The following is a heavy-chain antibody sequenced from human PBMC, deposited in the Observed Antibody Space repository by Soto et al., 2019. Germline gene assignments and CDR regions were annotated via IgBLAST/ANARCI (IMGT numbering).Heavy chain of an antibody. CDR2: ISYDGSNK. CDR1: GFTFSTYG. Sequence: QVQLVESGGGVVQPGRSLRLSCAACGFTFSTYGMHWVRQAPGKGLEWVAVISYDGSNKYYADSLKGRFTTSRDNSKNTLYLQMRSLRAEDTDVYYCAKGFSYSVIDYWGQGTLVTVSS. J-gene: IGHJ4*02. D-gene: IGHD5-18*01. V-gene: IGHV3-30*18. CDR3: AKGFSYSVIDY.